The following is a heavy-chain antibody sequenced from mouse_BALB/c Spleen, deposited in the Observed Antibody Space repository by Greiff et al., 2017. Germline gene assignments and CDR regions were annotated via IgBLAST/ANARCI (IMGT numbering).Heavy chain of an antibody. CDR2: ISYSGST. CDR1: GYSITSDYA. V-gene: IGHV3-2*02. J-gene: IGHJ3*01. D-gene: IGHD1-1*01. CDR3: ARDYYGSSTAFAY. Sequence: EVQLVESGPGLVKPSQSLSLTCTVTGYSITSDYAWNWIRQFPGNKLEWMGYISYSGSTSYNPSLKSRISITRDTSKNQFFLQLNSVTTEDTAKYYCARDYYGSSTAFAYWGQGTLVTVSA.